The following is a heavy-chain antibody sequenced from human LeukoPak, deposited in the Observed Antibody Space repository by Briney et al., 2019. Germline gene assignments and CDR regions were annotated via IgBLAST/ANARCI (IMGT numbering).Heavy chain of an antibody. Sequence: SVKGRFTISRDNSKNTLYLQMNSLRAEDTAVYYCATLVDTHYFDYWGQGTLVTVSS. D-gene: IGHD5-18*01. CDR3: ATLVDTHYFDY. V-gene: IGHV3-30*04. J-gene: IGHJ4*02.